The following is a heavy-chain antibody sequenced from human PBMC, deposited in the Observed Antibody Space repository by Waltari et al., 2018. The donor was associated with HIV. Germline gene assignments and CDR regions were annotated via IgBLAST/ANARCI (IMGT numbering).Heavy chain of an antibody. Sequence: QLQLQESGPGLVKPSETLSLTCTVSGGSISSSSYYWGWIRQPPGKGLEWIGSIYYSGSTYYNPSLKSRVTISVDTSKNQFSLKLSSVTAADTAVYYCARHSGSSSMYYYYYGMDVWGQGTTVTVSS. CDR2: IYYSGST. CDR1: GGSISSSSYY. V-gene: IGHV4-39*01. CDR3: ARHSGSSSMYYYYYGMDV. J-gene: IGHJ6*02. D-gene: IGHD3-10*01.